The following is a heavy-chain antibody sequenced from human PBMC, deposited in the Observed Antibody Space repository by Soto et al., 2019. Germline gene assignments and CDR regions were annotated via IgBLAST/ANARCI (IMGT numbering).Heavy chain of an antibody. Sequence: EVQLEESGGGLVKPGGSLRLSCAASGFTFSSYSMKWVRQAPGKGLEWVSSISSSSSYIYYADSVKGRFTISRDNAKNSLYLQMNSLRAEDTAVYYCARDGYYDGWYGMDVWGQGTTVTVSS. V-gene: IGHV3-21*01. J-gene: IGHJ6*02. CDR1: GFTFSSYS. D-gene: IGHD3-22*01. CDR3: ARDGYYDGWYGMDV. CDR2: ISSSSSYI.